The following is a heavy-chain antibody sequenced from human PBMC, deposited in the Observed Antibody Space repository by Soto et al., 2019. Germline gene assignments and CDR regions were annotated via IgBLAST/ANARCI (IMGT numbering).Heavy chain of an antibody. CDR1: GFTFSNAW. CDR3: ARGVIRGAPRVD. V-gene: IGHV3-11*06. J-gene: IGHJ4*02. CDR2: ISSSSSYT. Sequence: VQLVESGGGLVKPGGSLRLSCAASGFTFSNAWMSWVRQAPGKGLEWVSYISSSSSYTDYADSVKGRFTISRDNAKNSLSLQMNSLRAEDTAVYYCARGVIRGAPRVDWGQGTLVTVSS. D-gene: IGHD3-10*01.